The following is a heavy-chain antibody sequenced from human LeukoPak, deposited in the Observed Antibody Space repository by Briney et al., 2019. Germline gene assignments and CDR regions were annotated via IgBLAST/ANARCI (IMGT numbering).Heavy chain of an antibody. CDR3: ARHEIITTGTGVFDY. CDR2: ISYSGYT. J-gene: IGHJ4*02. D-gene: IGHD1-1*01. CDR1: GGSISSYH. V-gene: IGHV4-59*08. Sequence: PSETLSLTCTVSGGSISSYHWSWIRQPPGKGLEWIGYISYSGYTNYNPSLKSRIAISVDTSKNRFSLQMSSVTAADTAVYFCARHEIITTGTGVFDYWGQGTLVTVSS.